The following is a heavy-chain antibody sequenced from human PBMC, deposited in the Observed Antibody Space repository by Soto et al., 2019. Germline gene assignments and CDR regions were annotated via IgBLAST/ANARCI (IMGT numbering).Heavy chain of an antibody. D-gene: IGHD3-10*01. Sequence: SETLSLTCTVSGGSISSYYWSWIRQPPGKGLEWIGYIYYSGSTNYNPSLKSRVTISVDTSKNQFSLKLSSVTAADSAVYYCARIMVRGVIRWFDPWGQGTLVTVSS. V-gene: IGHV4-59*01. CDR3: ARIMVRGVIRWFDP. CDR1: GGSISSYY. CDR2: IYYSGST. J-gene: IGHJ5*02.